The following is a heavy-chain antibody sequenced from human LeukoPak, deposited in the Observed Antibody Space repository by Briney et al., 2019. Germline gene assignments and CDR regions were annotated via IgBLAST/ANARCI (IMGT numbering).Heavy chain of an antibody. J-gene: IGHJ6*03. D-gene: IGHD2-2*01. CDR2: IIPIFGTA. CDR3: ARAVLGYCSSTSCPLDYYYYMGV. Sequence: GASVKVSCKASGGTFSSYAISWVRQAPGQGLEWMGGIIPIFGTANYAQKFQGRVTITADESTSTAYMELSSLRSEDTAVYYCARAVLGYCSSTSCPLDYYYYMGVWGKGTTVTVSS. V-gene: IGHV1-69*01. CDR1: GGTFSSYA.